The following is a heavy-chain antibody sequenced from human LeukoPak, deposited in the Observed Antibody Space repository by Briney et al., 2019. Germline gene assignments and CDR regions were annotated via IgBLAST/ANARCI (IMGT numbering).Heavy chain of an antibody. CDR2: ISSSGSAM. Sequence: GGSLRLSCAASGFTFRSYEMNWVRQAPGKGLEWVSYISSSGSAMYYADSVKGRFTISRDNAKNSLYLQMNSLRAEDTAVYYCARDSQRWGNFDSWGQGTLVSVSS. CDR1: GFTFRSYE. V-gene: IGHV3-48*03. J-gene: IGHJ4*02. CDR3: ARDSQRWGNFDS. D-gene: IGHD5-24*01.